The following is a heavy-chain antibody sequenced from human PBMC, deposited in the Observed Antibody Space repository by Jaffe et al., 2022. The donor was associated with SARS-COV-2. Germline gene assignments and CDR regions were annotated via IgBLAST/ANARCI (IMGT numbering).Heavy chain of an antibody. J-gene: IGHJ5*02. D-gene: IGHD1-1*01. CDR2: IYYSSGST. CDR3: ARRYLNWKEGRTGFDP. V-gene: IGHV4-39*01. Sequence: QLQLQESGPGLVKPSETLSLTCTVSGGSISSSTYNWAWIRQPPGKGLEWIGSIYYSSGSTYYNPSLKSRVTISVDTSRNQFSLKLSSVTAADTAVYYCARRYLNWKEGRTGFDPWGQGTLVTVSS. CDR1: GGSISSSTYN.